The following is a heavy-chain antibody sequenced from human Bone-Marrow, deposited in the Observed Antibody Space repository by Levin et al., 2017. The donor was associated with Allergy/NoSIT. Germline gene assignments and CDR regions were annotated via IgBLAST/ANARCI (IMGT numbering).Heavy chain of an antibody. V-gene: IGHV5-10-1*01. J-gene: IGHJ6*03. Sequence: PGGSLRLSCQGSGYTFTSHWITWVRQTPGKGLEWMGRIDPDDSYTNYSPSFQGHVTLSTDKSSSTAFLQWSSLKASDSAKYFCARQKGDILTVYHMDVWGKGTTVTVSS. CDR3: ARQKGDILTVYHMDV. CDR1: GYTFTSHW. CDR2: IDPDDSYT. D-gene: IGHD3-9*01.